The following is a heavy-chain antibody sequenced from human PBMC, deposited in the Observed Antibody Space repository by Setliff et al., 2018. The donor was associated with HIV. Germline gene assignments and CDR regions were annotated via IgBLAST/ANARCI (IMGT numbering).Heavy chain of an antibody. Sequence: PSETLSLTCTVSGGSISTATFYWNWIRQPPGKALEWLGIVYHSGNTYYNPSLKSRVSISVDTSKRQFSLKLTSVTAGDSALYYCARRRGQKATGWYYFDFWGQGALVTVSS. CDR3: ARRRGQKATGWYYFDF. CDR2: VYHSGNT. J-gene: IGHJ4*02. D-gene: IGHD6-19*01. CDR1: GGSISTATFY. V-gene: IGHV4-39*01.